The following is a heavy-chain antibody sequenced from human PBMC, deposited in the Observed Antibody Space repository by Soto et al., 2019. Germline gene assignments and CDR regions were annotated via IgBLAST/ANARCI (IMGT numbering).Heavy chain of an antibody. Sequence: ALVKVSCKASGYTFTSYYMHWVRQAPGQGLEWMGIINPSGGSTSYAQKFQGRVTMTRDTSTSTVYMELSSLRSEDTAVYYCARCRMYYYDSSGYWDLFDYWGQGTLVTVSS. CDR1: GYTFTSYY. D-gene: IGHD3-22*01. V-gene: IGHV1-46*01. CDR3: ARCRMYYYDSSGYWDLFDY. J-gene: IGHJ4*02. CDR2: INPSGGST.